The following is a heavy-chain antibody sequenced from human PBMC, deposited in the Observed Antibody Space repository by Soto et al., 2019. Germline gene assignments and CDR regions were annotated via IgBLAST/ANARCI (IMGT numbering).Heavy chain of an antibody. CDR1: GDSVSSTFW. J-gene: IGHJ4*02. CDR3: ARDPPIVVVVAATPYFDY. CDR2: VYHSGST. Sequence: PSETLSLTCAVSGDSVSSTFWWTWVRQPPGKGLEWIGEVYHSGSTRYNPSLKSRVTISVDKPNNQFSLKLSSMTGADTAVYYCARDPPIVVVVAATPYFDYWGQGTLVTVSS. V-gene: IGHV4-4*02. D-gene: IGHD2-15*01.